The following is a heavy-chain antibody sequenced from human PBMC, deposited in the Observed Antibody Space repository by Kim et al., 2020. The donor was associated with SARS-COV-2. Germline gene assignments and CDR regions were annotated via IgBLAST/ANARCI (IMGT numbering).Heavy chain of an antibody. Sequence: GGSLRLSCAASGFPFSNYWMTWVRQAPGKGLQWVANIKHDGGEKYYVHSVEDRFTISRDNAKNSLYLQMNSLRAEDTAVYYCVRVGKKVLIIPKDAFDIWSQATMVTVSS. D-gene: IGHD3-22*01. CDR1: GFPFSNYW. J-gene: IGHJ3*02. CDR3: VRVGKKVLIIPKDAFDI. CDR2: IKHDGGEK. V-gene: IGHV3-7*01.